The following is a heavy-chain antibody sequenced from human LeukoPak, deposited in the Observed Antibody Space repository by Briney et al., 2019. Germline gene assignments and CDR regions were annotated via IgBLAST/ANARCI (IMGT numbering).Heavy chain of an antibody. CDR2: INPNSGGT. Sequence: ASVKVSCKASGYTFTGYYMHWVRQAPGQGLEWMGWINPNSGGTNYAQKFQGRVTMTEDTSTDTAYMELSSLRSEDTAVYYCATRSPSVDGDYFLVHWFDPWGQGTLVTVSS. V-gene: IGHV1-2*02. CDR1: GYTFTGYY. D-gene: IGHD4-17*01. J-gene: IGHJ5*02. CDR3: ATRSPSVDGDYFLVHWFDP.